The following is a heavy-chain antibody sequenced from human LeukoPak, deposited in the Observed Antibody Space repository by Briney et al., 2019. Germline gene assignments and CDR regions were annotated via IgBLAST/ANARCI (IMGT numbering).Heavy chain of an antibody. V-gene: IGHV4-34*01. CDR3: ARSVDSLLNFDY. D-gene: IGHD3-22*01. Sequence: SETLSLTCAVYGGSFSGYYWSWIRQPPGKGLEWIGSISYSGSTYYNPSLKSRVTISVDTSKNQFSLKLSSVTAADTAVYYCARSVDSLLNFDYWGQGTLVTVSS. J-gene: IGHJ4*02. CDR1: GGSFSGYY. CDR2: ISYSGST.